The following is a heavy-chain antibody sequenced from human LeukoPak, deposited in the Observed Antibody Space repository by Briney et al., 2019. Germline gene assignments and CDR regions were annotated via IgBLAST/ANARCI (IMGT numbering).Heavy chain of an antibody. CDR2: ISGSGGST. V-gene: IGHV3-23*01. Sequence: PGGSLRLSCAASGFTFSSYAMSWVRQAPGKGLEWVSAISGSGGSTYYADSVKGRFTISRDNSKNTLYLQMNSLRAEDTAVYYCAKSYYYDSSGYYYFGCWGQGTLVTVSS. D-gene: IGHD3-22*01. J-gene: IGHJ4*02. CDR3: AKSYYYDSSGYYYFGC. CDR1: GFTFSSYA.